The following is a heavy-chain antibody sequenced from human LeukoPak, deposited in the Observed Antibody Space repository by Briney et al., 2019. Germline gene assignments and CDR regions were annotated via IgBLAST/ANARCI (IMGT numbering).Heavy chain of an antibody. J-gene: IGHJ4*02. D-gene: IGHD1-26*01. CDR2: ISGSGGTT. CDR3: ATDPATVGITTRDF. Sequence: GGSLRLSCAASGFIVSRSYMTWVRQAPGKGLEWVSAISGSGGTTNYADFVKGRFTISRDNSKSTLYLQMNSLRAEDTAVYYCATDPATVGITTRDFWGQGTLVTVSS. V-gene: IGHV3-23*01. CDR1: GFIVSRSY.